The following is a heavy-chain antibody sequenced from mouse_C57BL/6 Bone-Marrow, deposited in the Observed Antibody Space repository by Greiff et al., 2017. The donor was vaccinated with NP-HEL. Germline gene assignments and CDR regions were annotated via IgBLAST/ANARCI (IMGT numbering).Heavy chain of an antibody. CDR3: ASDGYYVNFDV. J-gene: IGHJ1*03. V-gene: IGHV1-82*01. Sequence: VQLQQSGPELVKPGASVKISCKASGYAFSSSWMNWVKQRPGKGLEWIGRIYPGDGDTNYNGKFKGKATLTADKSSSTAYMQLSSLTSEDSAVYFCASDGYYVNFDVWGTGTTVTVSS. CDR1: GYAFSSSW. CDR2: IYPGDGDT. D-gene: IGHD2-3*01.